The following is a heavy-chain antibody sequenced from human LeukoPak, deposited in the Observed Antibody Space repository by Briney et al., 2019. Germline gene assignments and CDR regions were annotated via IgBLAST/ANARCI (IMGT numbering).Heavy chain of an antibody. V-gene: IGHV1-69*05. CDR2: IIPIFGTA. D-gene: IGHD4-17*01. CDR1: GGTFSSYA. Sequence: SVKVSCKASGGTFSSYAISWVRQAPGQGLEWMGRIIPIFGTASYAQKFQGRVTITTDESTSTAYMELSSLRSEDTAVYYCARGPWHSGDYRDYWGQGTLVTVSS. J-gene: IGHJ4*02. CDR3: ARGPWHSGDYRDY.